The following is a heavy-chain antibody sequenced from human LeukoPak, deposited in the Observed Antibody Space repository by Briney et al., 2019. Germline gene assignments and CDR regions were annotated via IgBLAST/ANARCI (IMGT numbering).Heavy chain of an antibody. CDR1: GFTFSSFA. CDR3: ARDPPVLRYFDWLPQRDAFDV. CDR2: IGTSSANT. J-gene: IGHJ3*01. V-gene: IGHV3-23*01. Sequence: GGSLRLSCAASGFTFSSFALSWIRQARGKGLEWVSAIGTSSANTYYADSVKGRFTISRDNSQNTLYLQINNLRAEDTAVYYCARDPPVLRYFDWLPQRDAFDVWGQGTMVTVSS. D-gene: IGHD3-9*01.